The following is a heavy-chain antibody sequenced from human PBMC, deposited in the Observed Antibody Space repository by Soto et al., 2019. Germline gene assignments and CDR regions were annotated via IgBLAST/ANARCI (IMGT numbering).Heavy chain of an antibody. Sequence: GGSLRLSCAASGFSFSISPMHWVRQAPGKGPEWVALISYDGTNKFYADSVKGRFTISRDNAKNSLYLQMNSLRAEDTAVYYCASLSFMAVPTIWGQGTLVTVSS. V-gene: IGHV3-30-3*01. CDR3: ASLSFMAVPTI. J-gene: IGHJ4*02. CDR1: GFSFSISP. D-gene: IGHD6-19*01. CDR2: ISYDGTNK.